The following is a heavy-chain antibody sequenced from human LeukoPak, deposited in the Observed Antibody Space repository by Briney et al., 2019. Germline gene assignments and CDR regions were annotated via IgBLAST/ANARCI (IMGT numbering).Heavy chain of an antibody. CDR1: GFTFSSYS. CDR2: ISSGSSTI. V-gene: IGHV3-48*01. CDR3: ARAARRYYFDY. D-gene: IGHD6-6*01. J-gene: IGHJ4*02. Sequence: PGGSLRLSCAASGFTFSSYSMNRVRQAPGKGLEWVSYISSGSSTIYYADSVKGRFTISRDNAKNSLYLQMNSLRAEDTAVYYCARAARRYYFDYWGQGTLVTVSS.